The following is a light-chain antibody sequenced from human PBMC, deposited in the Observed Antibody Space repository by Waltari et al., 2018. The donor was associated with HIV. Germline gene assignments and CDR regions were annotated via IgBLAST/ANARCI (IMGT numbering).Light chain of an antibody. CDR3: GTWDRSLSGWT. V-gene: IGLV1-51*01. CDR2: DNN. CDR1: SSILGNYF. J-gene: IGLJ3*02. Sequence: QSVLTQPPSVSAAPGQKVIIPRSGNSSILGNYFVLCYHQVPGASPKLLIYDNNKRPSGIPDRFAGSRSGTSATLGITGLQTEDEADYYCGTWDRSLSGWTFGGGTSLTVL.